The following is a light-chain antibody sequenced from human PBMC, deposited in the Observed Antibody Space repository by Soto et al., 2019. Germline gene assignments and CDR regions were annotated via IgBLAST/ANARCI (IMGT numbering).Light chain of an antibody. J-gene: IGLJ2*01. CDR2: RNN. CDR3: GAWDDSLSGLV. V-gene: IGLV1-47*01. Sequence: QSVLTQPPSASGTPGQRVTISCSGTSSNIGSNYVYWYQQLPGTAPKLLIYRNNQRPSGVPDRFSGSKSGTSASLASSGLRSEDEADYYCGAWDDSLSGLVFGGGTKLTVL. CDR1: SSNIGSNY.